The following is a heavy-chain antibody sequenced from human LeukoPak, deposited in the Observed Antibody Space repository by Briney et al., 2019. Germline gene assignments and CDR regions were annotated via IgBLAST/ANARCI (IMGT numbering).Heavy chain of an antibody. Sequence: PSETLSLTCTVSGGSISSSSYYWGWIRQPPGKGLEWIGSIYYSGSTYYNPSLKSRVTISVDTSKNQFSLKLSSVTAADTAVYYSARHEWPRGVADLDYWGQGTLVTVSS. CDR1: GGSISSSSYY. J-gene: IGHJ4*02. CDR3: ARHEWPRGVADLDY. CDR2: IYYSGST. V-gene: IGHV4-39*01. D-gene: IGHD2-15*01.